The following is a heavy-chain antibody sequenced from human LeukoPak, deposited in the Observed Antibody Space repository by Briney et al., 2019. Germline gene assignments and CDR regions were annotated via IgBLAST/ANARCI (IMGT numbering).Heavy chain of an antibody. CDR1: GFTFRSYD. V-gene: IGHV3-13*01. J-gene: IGHJ4*02. CDR3: VRGGIQVSGIDEIDY. CDR2: VGISGDT. Sequence: GGSLSLSCAASGFTFRSYDMHWVRQVTGKGLEWVSAVGISGDTYYAGSVKGRFTISRENAKNSLYLQMNSLTAGDTAVYYCVRGGIQVSGIDEIDYWGQGTLVTVSS. D-gene: IGHD6-19*01.